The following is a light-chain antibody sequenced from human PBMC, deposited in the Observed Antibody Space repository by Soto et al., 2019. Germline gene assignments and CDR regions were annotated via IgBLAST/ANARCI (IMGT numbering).Light chain of an antibody. Sequence: EIVMSQSPSTLSVSQGGRATLSCRASQTISGTLAWYQQKPGQTPRLLVYGASSRATGIPDRFSGSGSGTDFTLTISRLEPEDFAVYYCQQHGTSPITFGQGTRLEIK. CDR3: QQHGTSPIT. J-gene: IGKJ5*01. CDR2: GAS. CDR1: QTISGT. V-gene: IGKV3-20*01.